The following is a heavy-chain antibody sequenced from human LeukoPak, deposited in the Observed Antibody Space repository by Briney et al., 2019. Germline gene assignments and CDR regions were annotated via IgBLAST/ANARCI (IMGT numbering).Heavy chain of an antibody. CDR1: GFTFSSYG. V-gene: IGHV3-33*06. CDR2: IWYDGSNK. D-gene: IGHD6-13*01. Sequence: HPGRSLRLSCAASGFTFSSYGMHWVRQAPGKGLEWVAVIWYDGSNKYYADSVKGRFTISRDNSKNTLYLQMNSLRAEDTAVYYCAKKGISAADTFDYWGQGTLVTVSS. CDR3: AKKGISAADTFDY. J-gene: IGHJ4*02.